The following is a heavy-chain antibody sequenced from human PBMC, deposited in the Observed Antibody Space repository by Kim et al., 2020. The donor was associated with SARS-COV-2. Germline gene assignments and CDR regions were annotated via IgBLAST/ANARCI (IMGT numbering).Heavy chain of an antibody. CDR3: ARDPWGAGSSWAIPFDY. CDR2: ISAYNGNT. CDR1: GYTFTSYG. J-gene: IGHJ4*02. V-gene: IGHV1-18*01. D-gene: IGHD6-13*01. Sequence: ASVKVSCKASGYTFTSYGISWVRQAPGQGLEWMGWISAYNGNTNYAQKLQGRVTMTTDTSTSTAYMELRSLRSDDTAVYYCARDPWGAGSSWAIPFDYWGQGTLVTVSS.